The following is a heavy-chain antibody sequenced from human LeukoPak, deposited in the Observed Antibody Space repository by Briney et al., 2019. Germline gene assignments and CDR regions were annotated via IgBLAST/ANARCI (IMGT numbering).Heavy chain of an antibody. CDR3: ARGLQNYYESSGSPFDP. J-gene: IGHJ5*02. V-gene: IGHV4-59*01. D-gene: IGHD3-22*01. CDR2: ISYSGST. Sequence: SETLSLTCTVSGDSISSSYWSWIRQPPGKGLEWIGFISYSGSTNYNPSLKSRVTMSVDTSKNQFSLKLRTVTAADTAVYYCARGLQNYYESSGSPFDPWGQGILVTVSS. CDR1: GDSISSSY.